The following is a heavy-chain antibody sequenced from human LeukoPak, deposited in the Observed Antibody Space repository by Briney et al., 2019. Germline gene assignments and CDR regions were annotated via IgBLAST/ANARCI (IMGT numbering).Heavy chain of an antibody. D-gene: IGHD6-19*01. CDR2: LYYSGSS. CDR1: GDSSRSSDSY. V-gene: IGHV4-39*01. J-gene: IGHJ6*02. CDR3: AGRAGTHLYYYYYGLDV. Sequence: SETLSLTCTVSGDSSRSSDSYRGWLRQPPGKGLEWIGSLYYSGSSYYNPSLKSRVTISADTSKNQFSLKLSSVTAADTAVYYCAGRAGTHLYYYYYGLDVWGQGTTVTVSS.